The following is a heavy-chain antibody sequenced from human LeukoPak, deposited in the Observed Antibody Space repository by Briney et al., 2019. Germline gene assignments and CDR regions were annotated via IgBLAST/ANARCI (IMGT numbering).Heavy chain of an antibody. V-gene: IGHV3-21*01. Sequence: PGGSLRLSCAASGFTFSSYSMNWVRQAPGKGLEWVSSISSSSSYIYYADPVKGRFTISRDNAKNSLYLQMNSLRAEDTAVYYCARAEQWLALGYPSDYWGQGTLVTVSS. CDR2: ISSSSSYI. CDR3: ARAEQWLALGYPSDY. CDR1: GFTFSSYS. D-gene: IGHD6-19*01. J-gene: IGHJ4*02.